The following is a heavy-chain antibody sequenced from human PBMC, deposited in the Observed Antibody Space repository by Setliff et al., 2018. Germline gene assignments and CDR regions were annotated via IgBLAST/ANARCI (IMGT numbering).Heavy chain of an antibody. V-gene: IGHV4-61*01. Sequence: SETLSLTCIVTGDSVTSDSYYWGWVRQPPGKGLEWIGYIYYSGSTNYNPSLKSRVTISVDTSKNQFSLKLSSVTAADTAVYYCARHGDYDILTGYYNPSYYYYMDVWGKGTTVTVSS. D-gene: IGHD3-9*01. J-gene: IGHJ6*03. CDR2: IYYSGST. CDR3: ARHGDYDILTGYYNPSYYYYMDV. CDR1: GDSVTSDSYY.